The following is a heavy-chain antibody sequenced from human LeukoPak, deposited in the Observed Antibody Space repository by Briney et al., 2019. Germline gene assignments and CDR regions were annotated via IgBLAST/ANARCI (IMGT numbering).Heavy chain of an antibody. CDR1: GFPFSAYN. Sequence: GGSLRLSCAASGFPFSAYNMNWVCQAPGRGLEWVSIIYTGGRTYFADSVKGRFTISRDDSKNTLHLQMNGLRAEDTAVYYCTRGGSHLGAFDIWGQGTMVTVSS. D-gene: IGHD1-26*01. J-gene: IGHJ3*02. CDR3: TRGGSHLGAFDI. V-gene: IGHV3-66*01. CDR2: IYTGGRT.